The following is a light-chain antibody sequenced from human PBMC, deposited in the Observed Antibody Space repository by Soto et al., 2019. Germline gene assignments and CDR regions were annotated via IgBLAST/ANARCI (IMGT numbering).Light chain of an antibody. Sequence: EIVLAQSPGTLSLSPGERATLSCRASQSVSSSYLAWYQQKPGQAPRLLIYGASSRATGIPDRFSGSGSGTDFTLTISRLEPEDFAVYYCQQYGSSPPKTFGQGTNVDNK. CDR2: GAS. CDR1: QSVSSSY. V-gene: IGKV3-20*01. CDR3: QQYGSSPPKT. J-gene: IGKJ1*01.